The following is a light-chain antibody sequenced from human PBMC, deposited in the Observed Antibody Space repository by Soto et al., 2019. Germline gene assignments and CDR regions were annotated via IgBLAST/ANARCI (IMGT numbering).Light chain of an antibody. CDR1: SSDVGGYNY. Sequence: QSALPQPASVSGSPGQSITISCTGTSSDVGGYNYVSWYQQHPGKAPKLMIYEVSNRPSGVSNRCSGSKSGNTASLTISGPQAEDQADYYFSSYTSSSTYVFGTGTKLTVL. CDR2: EVS. J-gene: IGLJ1*01. V-gene: IGLV2-14*01. CDR3: SSYTSSSTYV.